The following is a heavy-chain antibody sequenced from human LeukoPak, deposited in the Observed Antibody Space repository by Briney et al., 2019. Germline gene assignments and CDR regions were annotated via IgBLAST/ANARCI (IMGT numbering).Heavy chain of an antibody. CDR1: GFTFSSYS. CDR2: ISSSSSYI. V-gene: IGHV3-21*01. CDR3: AREDSSSWSAKYYFDY. Sequence: GGSLRLSCAASGFTFSSYSMNWVRQAPGKGLEWVSSISSSSSYIYYADSVKGRFTISRDNAKNSPYLQMNSLRAEDTAVYYCAREDSSSWSAKYYFDYWGQGTLVTVSS. D-gene: IGHD6-13*01. J-gene: IGHJ4*02.